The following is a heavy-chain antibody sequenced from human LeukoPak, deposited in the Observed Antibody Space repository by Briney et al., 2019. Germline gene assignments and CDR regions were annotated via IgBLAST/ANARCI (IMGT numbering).Heavy chain of an antibody. Sequence: PGGSLRLSCAASGFTFSSYAMGWVRQAPGKGLEWVSAISGSGGSTYYADSVKGRFTISRDNSKNTLYLQMNSLRAEDTAVYYCANLRTYYYDSGGRKDYWGQGTLVTVSS. CDR3: ANLRTYYYDSGGRKDY. D-gene: IGHD3-22*01. CDR2: ISGSGGST. CDR1: GFTFSSYA. J-gene: IGHJ4*02. V-gene: IGHV3-23*01.